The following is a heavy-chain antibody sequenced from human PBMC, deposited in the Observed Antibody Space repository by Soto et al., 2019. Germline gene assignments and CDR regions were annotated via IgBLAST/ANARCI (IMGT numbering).Heavy chain of an antibody. CDR3: AKVKYDSSGYYRNFDY. V-gene: IGHV1-69*13. D-gene: IGHD3-22*01. CDR2: IIPRFGTA. J-gene: IGHJ4*02. Sequence: SVKVSFKASGGTFSSYAISWVRQAPGQGLEWVGGIIPRFGTANYARKFQGRVTITADESTSTAYMELSSLRSEDTAIYYCAKVKYDSSGYYRNFDYWGQGTLVTVSS. CDR1: GGTFSSYA.